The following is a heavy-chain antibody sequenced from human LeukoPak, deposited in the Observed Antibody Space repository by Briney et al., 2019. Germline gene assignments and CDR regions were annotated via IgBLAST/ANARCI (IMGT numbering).Heavy chain of an antibody. CDR3: VKDVRYCSGGSCGPDAFYI. Sequence: AGGSLRLSCSASGFTFSSYAMHWVRQAPGKGLEYVSAISSNGGSTYYADSVKGRFTISRDNSKNTLYLQMSSLRAEDTAVYYCVKDVRYCSGGSCGPDAFYIWGQETMVTVSS. CDR1: GFTFSSYA. J-gene: IGHJ3*02. CDR2: ISSNGGST. V-gene: IGHV3-64D*09. D-gene: IGHD2-15*01.